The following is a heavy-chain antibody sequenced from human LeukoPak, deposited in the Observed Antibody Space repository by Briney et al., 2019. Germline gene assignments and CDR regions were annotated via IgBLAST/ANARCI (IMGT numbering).Heavy chain of an antibody. CDR3: AKDAWELHAFDI. J-gene: IGHJ3*02. D-gene: IGHD1-26*01. Sequence: GGSLRLSCAASGFTFSSYGMQWVRQAPGKGLEWVAFIWYDGSNKYYADSVKGRFTISRDNSKNTLYLQMNSLRAEDTAVYYCAKDAWELHAFDIWGQGTMVTVSS. CDR2: IWYDGSNK. CDR1: GFTFSSYG. V-gene: IGHV3-30*02.